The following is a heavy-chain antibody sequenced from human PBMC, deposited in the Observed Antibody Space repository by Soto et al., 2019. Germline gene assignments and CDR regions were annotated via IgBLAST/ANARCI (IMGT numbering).Heavy chain of an antibody. CDR3: ARGARSICSSTSCHDYYYYYGMDV. D-gene: IGHD2-2*01. V-gene: IGHV4-4*07. CDR2: IYTSGST. CDR1: GGSISSYY. Sequence: SETLSLTCTVSGGSISSYYWSWIRQPAGKGLEWIGRIYTSGSTNYNPSLKSRVTMSVDTSKNQFSLKLSSVTAADTAVYYCARGARSICSSTSCHDYYYYYGMDVWGQGTTVTVSS. J-gene: IGHJ6*02.